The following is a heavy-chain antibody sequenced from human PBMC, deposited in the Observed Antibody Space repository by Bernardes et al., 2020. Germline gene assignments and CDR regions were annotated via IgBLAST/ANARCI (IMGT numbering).Heavy chain of an antibody. CDR1: GGSISSSSYY. D-gene: IGHD3-16*02. Sequence: SETLSLTCTVSGGSISSSSYYWGWIRQPPGKGLEWIGSIYYSGSTYYNPSLKSRVTISVDTSKNQFSLKLSSVTAADTAVYYCARIEYYDYIWGSYPNTGFDYWGQGTLVTVSS. CDR3: ARIEYYDYIWGSYPNTGFDY. J-gene: IGHJ4*02. V-gene: IGHV4-39*01. CDR2: IYYSGST.